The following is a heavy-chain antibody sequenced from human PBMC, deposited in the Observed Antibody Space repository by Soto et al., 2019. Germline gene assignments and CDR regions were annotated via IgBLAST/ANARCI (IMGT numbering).Heavy chain of an antibody. Sequence: PSETLSLTCSVSGAVVTSGENYWSWVRQPPGKGLEWLGYIYYSGSTYYNPSLKSRVTISVDTSKNQFSLKLSSVTAADTAVYYCARENYYDSSGYYYVFWFDPWGQGTLVTVSS. CDR2: IYYSGST. CDR1: GAVVTSGENY. D-gene: IGHD3-22*01. V-gene: IGHV4-30-4*08. CDR3: ARENYYDSSGYYYVFWFDP. J-gene: IGHJ5*02.